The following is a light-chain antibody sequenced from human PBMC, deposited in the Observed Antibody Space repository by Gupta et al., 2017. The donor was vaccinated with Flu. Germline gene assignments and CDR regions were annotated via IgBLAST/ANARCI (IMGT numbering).Light chain of an antibody. CDR3: QEDNTYSLT. CDR2: KAS. V-gene: IGKV1-5*03. J-gene: IGKJ5*01. Sequence: DVQMTQSPSTLSASVGDRVTITCRASHSISIWLAWYQQKPGKAPKLLISKASTLESGVPSRFSGSGSGTEFTLTISRRQPEDFAPYYCQEDNTYSLTFGQGTRLDIK. CDR1: HSISIW.